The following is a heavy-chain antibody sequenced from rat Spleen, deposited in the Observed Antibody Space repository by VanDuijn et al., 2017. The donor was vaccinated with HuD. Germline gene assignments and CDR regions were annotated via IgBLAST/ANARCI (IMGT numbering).Heavy chain of an antibody. V-gene: IGHV2-30*01. J-gene: IGHJ2*01. D-gene: IGHD1-9*01. CDR2: MWTNGSI. CDR3: TRDPPHGYNPFDY. Sequence: QVQLKESGPGLVQPSQTLSLACTVSGFSLTGYNVHWIRQSTGKGLEWMGIMWTNGSIDYNSALKSRLSISRDTSKSQVFLKMNSLQTDDTGTYYCTRDPPHGYNPFDYWGQGVMVTVSS. CDR1: GFSLTGYN.